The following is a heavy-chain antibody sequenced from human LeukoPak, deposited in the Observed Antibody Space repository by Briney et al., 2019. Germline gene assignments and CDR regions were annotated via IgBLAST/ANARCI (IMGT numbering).Heavy chain of an antibody. D-gene: IGHD3-22*01. CDR1: GYFISSGYY. CDR3: ARVLIPDTYYYDSSGYNVFDY. Sequence: ASETLSLTCAVSGYFISSGYYWGWIRQPPGKGLEWIGSIYHSGSTYYNPSLKSRVTISVDTSKNQFFLKLSSVTAADTAVYYCARVLIPDTYYYDSSGYNVFDYWGQGTLVTVSS. J-gene: IGHJ4*02. V-gene: IGHV4-38-2*01. CDR2: IYHSGST.